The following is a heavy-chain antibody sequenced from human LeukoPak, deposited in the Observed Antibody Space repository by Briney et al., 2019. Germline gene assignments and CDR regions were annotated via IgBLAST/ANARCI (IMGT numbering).Heavy chain of an antibody. CDR2: INPNSGGT. Sequence: ASVKVSCKASGYTFTSYGISWVRQAPGQGLEWMGWINPNSGGTNYAQKFQGRVTMTRDTSISTAYMELSRLRSDDTAVYYCARLLRVGYCSTTTCNWFDPWGQGTLVTVSS. CDR1: GYTFTSYG. J-gene: IGHJ5*02. D-gene: IGHD2-2*03. V-gene: IGHV1-2*02. CDR3: ARLLRVGYCSTTTCNWFDP.